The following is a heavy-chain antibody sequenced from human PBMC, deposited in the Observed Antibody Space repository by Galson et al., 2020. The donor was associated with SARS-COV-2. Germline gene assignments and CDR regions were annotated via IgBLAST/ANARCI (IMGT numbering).Heavy chain of an antibody. D-gene: IGHD3-10*01. J-gene: IGHJ3*02. CDR1: GFTFSSYW. Sequence: GESLKISCAASGFTFSSYWMHWVRQAPGKGLVWVSRIASDGSGTSYADSVKGRFTISGDNAKNTLYLQMNSLRAEDTAVYYCARGGEGRSFDIWGQGTMVTVSS. CDR3: ARGGEGRSFDI. CDR2: IASDGSGT. V-gene: IGHV3-74*01.